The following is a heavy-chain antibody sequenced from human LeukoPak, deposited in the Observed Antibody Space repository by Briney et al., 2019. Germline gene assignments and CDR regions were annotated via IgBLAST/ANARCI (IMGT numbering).Heavy chain of an antibody. Sequence: PGGSLRLSCAASGFTFDDYAMHWVRQAPGKGLEWVSGISWNSGSIGYADSVKGRFTISRDNAKNSLYLQMNGLRAEDTALYYCAKDMGNYYDSSGYAFDYWGQGTLVTVSS. J-gene: IGHJ4*02. V-gene: IGHV3-9*01. D-gene: IGHD3-22*01. CDR3: AKDMGNYYDSSGYAFDY. CDR2: ISWNSGSI. CDR1: GFTFDDYA.